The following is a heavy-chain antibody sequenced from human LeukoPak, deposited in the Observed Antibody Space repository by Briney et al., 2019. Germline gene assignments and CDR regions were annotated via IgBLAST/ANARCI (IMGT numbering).Heavy chain of an antibody. D-gene: IGHD5-18*01. CDR2: ISAYNGNT. V-gene: IGHV1-18*01. CDR1: GYTFTTYG. CDR3: ARQQGVYSSFVAENDY. Sequence: ASVKVPCKASGYTFTTYGISWVRQAPEQGLEWIGWISAYNGNTNYAQKLQGRVTMTTDTSTSTAYMELRSLRSDDTAVYYCARQQGVYSSFVAENDYWGQGTLVTVSS. J-gene: IGHJ4*02.